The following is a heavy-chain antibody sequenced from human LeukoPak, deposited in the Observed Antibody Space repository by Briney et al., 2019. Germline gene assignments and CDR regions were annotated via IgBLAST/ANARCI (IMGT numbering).Heavy chain of an antibody. J-gene: IGHJ4*02. Sequence: SETLSLTCTVSGGSISSYYWSWIRQPPGKGLEWIGEINHSGSTNYNPSLKSRVTISVDTSKNQSSLKLSSVTAADTAVYYCARRRYSGSYAYFDYWGQGTLVTVSS. D-gene: IGHD1-26*01. CDR1: GGSISSYY. V-gene: IGHV4-34*01. CDR2: INHSGST. CDR3: ARRRYSGSYAYFDY.